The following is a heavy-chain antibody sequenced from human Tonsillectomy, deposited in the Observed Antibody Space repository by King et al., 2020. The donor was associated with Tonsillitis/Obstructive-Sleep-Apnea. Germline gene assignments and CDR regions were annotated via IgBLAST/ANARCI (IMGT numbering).Heavy chain of an antibody. J-gene: IGHJ4*02. CDR1: VGSISRSGYY. D-gene: IGHD3-22*01. CDR2: IYYSVST. CDR3: ADDSSGYKVFDY. V-gene: IGHV4-39*01. Sequence: QLQESGPGLVKPSETLSLTCTVSVGSISRSGYYWGWIRQPPGKGLEWIGSIYYSVSTYYNPSLKSRVTISVDTSKNQFSLKLSSLTAADTAVYYCADDSSGYKVFDYWGQGTLVTVSS.